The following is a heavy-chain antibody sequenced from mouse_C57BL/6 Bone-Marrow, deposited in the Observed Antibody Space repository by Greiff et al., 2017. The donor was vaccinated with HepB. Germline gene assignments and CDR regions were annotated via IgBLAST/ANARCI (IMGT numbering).Heavy chain of an antibody. CDR3: ARPYYYGSSPWFAY. D-gene: IGHD1-1*01. Sequence: VMLVESGPGLVAPSQSLSITCTVSGFSLTSYAISWVRQPPGKGLEWLGVIWTGGGTNYNSALKSRLSISKDNSKSQVFLKMNSLQTDDTARYYCARPYYYGSSPWFAYWGQGTLVTVSA. CDR2: IWTGGGT. V-gene: IGHV2-9-1*01. CDR1: GFSLTSYA. J-gene: IGHJ3*01.